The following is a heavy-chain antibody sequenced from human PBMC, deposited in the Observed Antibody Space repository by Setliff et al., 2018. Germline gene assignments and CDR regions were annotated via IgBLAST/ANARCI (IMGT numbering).Heavy chain of an antibody. D-gene: IGHD3-22*01. CDR1: GGSISSGDYY. CDR2: IYSSGST. J-gene: IGHJ4*02. Sequence: SETLSLTCTVSGGSISSGDYYWSWSRQPPGKGLEWIGYIYSSGSTYYNPSLKSRVSIQVDTSKNQFSLKLSSVTGADTAVYYCARESRYYYDNLGTLDYWGQGTLVTVSS. CDR3: ARESRYYYDNLGTLDY. V-gene: IGHV4-30-4*08.